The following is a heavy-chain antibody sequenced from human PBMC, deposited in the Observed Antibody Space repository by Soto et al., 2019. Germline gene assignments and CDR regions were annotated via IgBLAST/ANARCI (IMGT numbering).Heavy chain of an antibody. V-gene: IGHV3-74*01. CDR3: ARDGHYCSSTSCQGLKAFDI. CDR2: INSDGSST. J-gene: IGHJ3*02. CDR1: GFTFSSYW. Sequence: GGSLRLSCAASGFTFSSYWMHWVRQAPGKGLVWVSRINSDGSSTSYADSVKGRFTISRDNAKNTLYLQMNSLRAEDTAVYYCARDGHYCSSTSCQGLKAFDIWGQGTMVTVSS. D-gene: IGHD2-2*01.